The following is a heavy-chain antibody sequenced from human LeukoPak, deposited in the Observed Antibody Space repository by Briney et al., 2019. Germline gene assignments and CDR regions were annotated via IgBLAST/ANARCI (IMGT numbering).Heavy chain of an antibody. V-gene: IGHV1-2*02. CDR1: GYTFTGYY. J-gene: IGHJ4*02. CDR2: INPNSGGT. D-gene: IGHD6-13*01. CDR3: ARDLVAAGTFDY. Sequence: GASVKVSCKASGYTFTGYYMHWVRQAPGQGLEWMGWINPNSGGTNYAQKFQGRVTMTRDTSISTAHMELSRLRSDDTAVYYCARDLVAAGTFDYWGQGTLVTVSS.